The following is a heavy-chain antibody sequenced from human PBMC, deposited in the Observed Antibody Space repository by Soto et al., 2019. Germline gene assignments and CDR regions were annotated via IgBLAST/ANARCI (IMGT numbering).Heavy chain of an antibody. V-gene: IGHV1-18*04. Sequence: ASVKVSFKASGYTFTTYGISWVRQAPGQGLEWMGWISPYNGTTKYAEKFQGEMTMTTETATSTAYMDLRSLRSDDTAVYYCARDGERDTGLNFYYYLHGMDAWGQGTRVTVSS. J-gene: IGHJ6*02. CDR2: ISPYNGTT. CDR1: GYTFTTYG. D-gene: IGHD1-1*01. CDR3: ARDGERDTGLNFYYYLHGMDA.